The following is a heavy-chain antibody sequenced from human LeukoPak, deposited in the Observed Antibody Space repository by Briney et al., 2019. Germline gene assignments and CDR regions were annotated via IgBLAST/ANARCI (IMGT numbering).Heavy chain of an antibody. V-gene: IGHV3-7*01. CDR1: GFTFTKYW. CDR3: ARDSWRVLDY. D-gene: IGHD2-2*01. CDR2: IKQDGSEK. J-gene: IGHJ4*02. Sequence: GGSLRLSCAASGFTFTKYWMTWVRQAPGKGLEWVANIKQDGSEKFYVDSVKGRFTISRDNAKNSLDLQINSLGAEDTAVYYCARDSWRVLDYWGQGTLVTVSS.